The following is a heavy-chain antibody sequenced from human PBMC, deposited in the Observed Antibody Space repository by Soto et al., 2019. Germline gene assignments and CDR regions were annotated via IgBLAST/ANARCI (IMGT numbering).Heavy chain of an antibody. D-gene: IGHD2-2*01. CDR2: ISGSGGST. CDR1: GFTFSSYA. V-gene: IGHV3-23*01. J-gene: IGHJ3*02. CDR3: AKDADIVVVPAAFPAAFDI. Sequence: EVQLLESGGGLVQPGGSLRLSCAASGFTFSSYAMSWVRQAPGKGLEWVSAISGSGGSTYYADSVKGRFTISRDNSKNTLYLQMNSLRAEDTAVYYCAKDADIVVVPAAFPAAFDIWGQGTMVTVSS.